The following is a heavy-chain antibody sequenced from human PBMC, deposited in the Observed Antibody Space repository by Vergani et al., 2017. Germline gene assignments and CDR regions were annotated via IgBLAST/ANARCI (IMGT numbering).Heavy chain of an antibody. CDR1: GGSFSGYY. V-gene: IGHV4-34*01. CDR2: INHSGST. D-gene: IGHD6-6*01. J-gene: IGHJ6*02. CDR3: ARDGGVRIAARPYYYYGMDV. Sequence: QVQLQQWGAGLLKPSETLSLTCAVYGGSFSGYYWSWIRQPPGKGLEWIGEINHSGSTNYNPSLKSRVTISVDTSKNQFSLKVSSVTAADTAVYYCARDGGVRIAARPYYYYGMDVWGQGTTVTVSS.